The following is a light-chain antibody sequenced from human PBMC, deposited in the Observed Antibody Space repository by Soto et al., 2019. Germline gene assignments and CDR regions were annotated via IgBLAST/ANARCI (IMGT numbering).Light chain of an antibody. CDR1: QSVNSY. Sequence: IVLTQSPATLSLSPGERAPLSCRASQSVNSYLAWYQQKPGQAPRLLMYDASNRATGIPARCSGSGAGTDFTLTISSLEPEDFAVYYCQQRSNWPPITCGQGTRREI. V-gene: IGKV3-11*01. CDR3: QQRSNWPPIT. CDR2: DAS. J-gene: IGKJ5*01.